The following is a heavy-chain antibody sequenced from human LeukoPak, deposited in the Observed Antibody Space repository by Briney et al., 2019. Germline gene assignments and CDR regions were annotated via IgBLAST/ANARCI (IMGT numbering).Heavy chain of an antibody. J-gene: IGHJ4*02. CDR3: ARYSSGWYLYDG. V-gene: IGHV1-18*01. CDR2: IIAYNGNT. D-gene: IGHD6-19*01. Sequence: GAAVPVTLKSSGYAFTTYGFSWMRQAPAQGLDRVGIIAYNGNTYYAENLHGRVNITTDSSTNTAYMELRNMRSDDTAVYYGARYSSGWYLYDGWGQGTPVTVS. CDR1: GYAFTTYG.